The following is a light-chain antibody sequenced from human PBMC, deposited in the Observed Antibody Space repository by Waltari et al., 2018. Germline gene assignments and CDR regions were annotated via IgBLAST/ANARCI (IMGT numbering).Light chain of an antibody. CDR1: QSVSSN. CDR3: QQYNNWPHRT. J-gene: IGKJ1*01. Sequence: EIVMPQSPATLSVSPGERATLSCRASQSVSSNLAWYQQKPGQAPRLLIYGASTRATGIPARFSGSGSGTEFTLTISSMQSEDFAVYYCQQYNNWPHRTFGQGTKVEIK. V-gene: IGKV3-15*01. CDR2: GAS.